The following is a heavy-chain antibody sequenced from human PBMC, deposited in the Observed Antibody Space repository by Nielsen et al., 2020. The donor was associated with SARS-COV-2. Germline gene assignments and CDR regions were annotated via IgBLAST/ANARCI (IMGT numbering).Heavy chain of an antibody. J-gene: IGHJ5*02. CDR2: INPNSGGT. CDR3: ARGGITIFGVVIPGAFDP. V-gene: IGHV1-2*04. D-gene: IGHD3-3*01. Sequence: WVRQAPGQGLEWMGRINPNSGGTNYAQKFQGWVTMTRDTSISTAYVELSRLRSDDTAVYYCARGGITIFGVVIPGAFDPWGQGTLVTVSS.